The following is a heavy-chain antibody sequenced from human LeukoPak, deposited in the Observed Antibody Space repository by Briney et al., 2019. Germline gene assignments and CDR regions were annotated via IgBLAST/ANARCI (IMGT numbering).Heavy chain of an antibody. CDR2: IYYSGST. CDR1: GGSISSYY. D-gene: IGHD3-22*01. J-gene: IGHJ4*02. Sequence: SETLSLTCTVSGGSISSYYWSWIRQPPGKGLEWIGYIYYSGSTNYNPSLKSRVTISVDTSKNQFSLKLSSVTAADTAVYYCARGYYDSSGYFPFDYWGQGTLVTVSS. V-gene: IGHV4-59*01. CDR3: ARGYYDSSGYFPFDY.